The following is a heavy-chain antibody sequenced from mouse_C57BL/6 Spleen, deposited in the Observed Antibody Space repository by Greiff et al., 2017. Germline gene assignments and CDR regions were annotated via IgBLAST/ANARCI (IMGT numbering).Heavy chain of an antibody. CDR1: GFTFSDYG. D-gene: IGHD4-1*01. CDR2: ISSGSSTI. V-gene: IGHV5-17*01. CDR3: ARSPNWAWFAY. Sequence: EVQRVESGGGLVKPGGSLKLSCAASGFTFSDYGMHWVRQAPEKGLEWVAYISSGSSTIYYADTVKGRFTISRDNAKNTLFLQMTSLRSEDTAMYYCARSPNWAWFAYWGQGTLVTVSA. J-gene: IGHJ3*01.